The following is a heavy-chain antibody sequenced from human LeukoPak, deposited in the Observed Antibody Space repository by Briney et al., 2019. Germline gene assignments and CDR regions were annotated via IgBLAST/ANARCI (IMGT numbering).Heavy chain of an antibody. CDR2: INHSGST. J-gene: IGHJ4*02. D-gene: IGHD3-10*01. CDR3: ARDYPDYYGSGSYSNPSDY. V-gene: IGHV4-34*01. Sequence: SETLSLTCAVYGGSFSGYYWSWIRQPPGKGLEWIGDINHSGSTNYSPSLKSRVTVSIDTSKNQFSLNLSSVTAADTAVYYCARDYPDYYGSGSYSNPSDYWGQGTLVTVSS. CDR1: GGSFSGYY.